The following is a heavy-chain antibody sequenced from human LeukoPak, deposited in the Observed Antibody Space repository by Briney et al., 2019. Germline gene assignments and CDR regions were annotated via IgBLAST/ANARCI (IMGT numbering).Heavy chain of an antibody. Sequence: ASVKVSCKASGFTFSSSAMQWVRQARGQRLEWIGWIVVGSGNTNYAQKFQERVTITRDMSTSTVYMELSSLRSEDTAVYYCAATSYYASGSYCPLNDAFDIWGQGAMVTVSS. V-gene: IGHV1-58*02. CDR2: IVVGSGNT. J-gene: IGHJ3*02. D-gene: IGHD3-10*01. CDR1: GFTFSSSA. CDR3: AATSYYASGSYCPLNDAFDI.